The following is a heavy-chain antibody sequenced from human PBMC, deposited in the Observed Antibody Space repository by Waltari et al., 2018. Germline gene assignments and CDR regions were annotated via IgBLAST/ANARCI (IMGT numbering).Heavy chain of an antibody. Sequence: QVQLQESGPRLVKPSETLSLTCTVSGRSIRNHYWNWIRQPAGKGLEWIGRIYSTGTTNFNPSLKGRVTMSVDTSKNHFSLNLTSLTAADTALYYWATNLQAAEGMDSWGQGTLVFVSS. CDR3: ATNLQAAEGMDS. CDR1: GRSIRNHY. V-gene: IGHV4-4*07. D-gene: IGHD6-13*01. J-gene: IGHJ4*02. CDR2: IYSTGTT.